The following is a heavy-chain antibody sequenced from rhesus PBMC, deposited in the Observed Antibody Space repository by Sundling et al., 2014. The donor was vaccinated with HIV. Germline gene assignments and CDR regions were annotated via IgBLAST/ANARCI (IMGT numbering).Heavy chain of an antibody. CDR3: AIVVWAAAGTRFDQ. V-gene: IGHV4-80*01. J-gene: IGHJ4*01. Sequence: QVQLQESGPGLVKPSETLSLTCTVSGASISSFWLTWIRQPPGKGLEWIGEINGNSGSTNHNPSFKSRGTILRDTSKNEFSLKVNSVTAADTAVYYCAIVVWAAAGTRFDQWGQGVLVTVSS. D-gene: IGHD6-25*01. CDR1: GASISSFW. CDR2: INGNSGST.